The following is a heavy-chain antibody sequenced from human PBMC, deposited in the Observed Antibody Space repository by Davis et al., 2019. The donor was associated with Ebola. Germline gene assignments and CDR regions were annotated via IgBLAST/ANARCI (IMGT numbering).Heavy chain of an antibody. V-gene: IGHV5-51*01. CDR3: ATLRRTITGMDDGFDI. CDR2: IFTGDSDT. J-gene: IGHJ3*02. Sequence: GESLKISCKDSGNSFSSHWIGWVRQMPGKGLEWRGIIFTGDSDTRYSPSFRGQVTISADKSFKTAFLQWSSLKASDTAMYYCATLRRTITGMDDGFDIWGQGTMVTVSS. CDR1: GNSFSSHW. D-gene: IGHD2-8*02.